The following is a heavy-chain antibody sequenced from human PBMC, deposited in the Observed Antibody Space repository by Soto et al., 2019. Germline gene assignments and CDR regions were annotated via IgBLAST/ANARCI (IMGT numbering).Heavy chain of an antibody. CDR3: AKCLWFGELPYFYYGMDV. D-gene: IGHD3-10*01. CDR1: GFTFSSYA. Sequence: PGGSLRLSCAASGFTFSSYAMSWVRQAPGKGLEWVSAISGSGGSTYYADSVKGRFTISRDNSKNTLYLQMNSLRAEDTAVYYCAKCLWFGELPYFYYGMDVWGQGTTVTVSS. J-gene: IGHJ6*02. V-gene: IGHV3-23*01. CDR2: ISGSGGST.